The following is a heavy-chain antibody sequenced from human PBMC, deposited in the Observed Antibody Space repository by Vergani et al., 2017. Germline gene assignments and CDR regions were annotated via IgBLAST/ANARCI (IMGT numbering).Heavy chain of an antibody. D-gene: IGHD4-11*01. CDR1: VGSFTSYH. J-gene: IGHJ6*01. V-gene: IGHV4-34*01. Sequence: QVQLQQWGGGLLKPSETLSLTCVVNVGSFTSYHLTWIRQSPGEGLEWVGDIDHTGRPDYNPSLKRSLTMSVDKSRNQFPLTRNSVTATDTAIYFCARVNTETNGHLYYYYYMDVWGQGTAGPVSP. CDR2: IDHTGRP. CDR3: ARVNTETNGHLYYYYYMDV.